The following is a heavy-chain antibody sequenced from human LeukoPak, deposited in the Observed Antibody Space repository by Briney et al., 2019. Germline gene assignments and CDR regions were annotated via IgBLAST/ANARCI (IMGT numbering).Heavy chain of an antibody. J-gene: IGHJ4*02. Sequence: PSGTLSLTCGVSGGSSSTNWWTWVRQPPGKGLEWIGEVHLDGRTNYNPSLQSRLTMSVDFSENHISLKLTSVTAADTAVYYCAREGGPFRPLDYSGQGTLVTVSS. CDR2: VHLDGRT. V-gene: IGHV4-4*02. CDR3: AREGGPFRPLDY. D-gene: IGHD2/OR15-2a*01. CDR1: GGSSSTNW.